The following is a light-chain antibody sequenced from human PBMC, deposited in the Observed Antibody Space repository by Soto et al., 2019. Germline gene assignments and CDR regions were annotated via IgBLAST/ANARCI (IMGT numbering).Light chain of an antibody. CDR2: KSS. V-gene: IGKV1-5*03. CDR1: QSVSIW. CDR3: MVHESFLQP. J-gene: IGKJ1*01. Sequence: LQVPQPPSNLSASEGDRVTISCRASQSVSIWLAWYQQKPGRAPKLLIYKSSILESGVPSRFSGSGSGTEFTLTIFSLQPEDGVSDCCMVHESFLQPFGEVGKVDI.